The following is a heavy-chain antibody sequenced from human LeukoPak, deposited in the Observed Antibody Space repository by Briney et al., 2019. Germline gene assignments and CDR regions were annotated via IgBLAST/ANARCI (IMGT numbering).Heavy chain of an antibody. CDR2: IIPIFGTA. CDR3: ARIEYSSSWYYFDY. V-gene: IGHV1-69*05. Sequence: ASVKVSCKVSGYTLTELSMHWVRQAPGQGLEWMGRIIPIFGTANYAQKFQGRVTITTDESTSTAYMELSSLRSEDTAVYYCARIEYSSSWYYFDYWGQGTLVTVSS. D-gene: IGHD6-13*01. CDR1: GYTLTELS. J-gene: IGHJ4*02.